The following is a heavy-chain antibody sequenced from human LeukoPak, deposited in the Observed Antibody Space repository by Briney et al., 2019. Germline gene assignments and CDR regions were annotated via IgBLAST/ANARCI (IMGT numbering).Heavy chain of an antibody. V-gene: IGHV3-30*04. Sequence: PGGSLRLSCAASGFTFSGSAMHWVRQAPGKGLEWVAVISYDGSNKYYADSVKGRFTISRDNSKNTLYLQMNSLRAEDTAVYYCAKDRRRTGSYYFDYWGQGTLVTVSS. CDR1: GFTFSGSA. CDR2: ISYDGSNK. CDR3: AKDRRRTGSYYFDY. D-gene: IGHD3/OR15-3a*01. J-gene: IGHJ4*02.